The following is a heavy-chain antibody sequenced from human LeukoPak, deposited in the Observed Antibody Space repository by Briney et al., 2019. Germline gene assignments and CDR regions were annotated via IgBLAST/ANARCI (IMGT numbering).Heavy chain of an antibody. CDR1: AFTFSSYS. CDR3: ACRVGFYYDSSGYKSRNAFDI. D-gene: IGHD3-22*01. J-gene: IGHJ3*02. CDR2: ISSSSSAI. Sequence: GGSLRLSCAASAFTFSSYSMNWVRQAPGKGLEWLSYISSSSSAIYYADSVKGRFTISRDNAKNSLYLQMNSLRDEDTAVYYCACRVGFYYDSSGYKSRNAFDIWGQGTMVTVSS. V-gene: IGHV3-48*02.